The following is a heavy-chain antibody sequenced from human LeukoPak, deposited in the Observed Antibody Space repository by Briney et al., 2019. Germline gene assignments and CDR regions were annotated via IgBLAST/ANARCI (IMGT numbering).Heavy chain of an antibody. CDR3: AKTSSVVAVAGTGFDY. V-gene: IGHV3-23*01. Sequence: SGGSLRLSCAASGFTFSSYAMSWVRQAPGEGLEWVSAISGSGGSTYYADSVKGRFTISRDNSKNTLYLQMNSLRAEDTAVYYCAKTSSVVAVAGTGFDYWGQGTLVTVSS. J-gene: IGHJ4*02. CDR1: GFTFSSYA. D-gene: IGHD6-19*01. CDR2: ISGSGGST.